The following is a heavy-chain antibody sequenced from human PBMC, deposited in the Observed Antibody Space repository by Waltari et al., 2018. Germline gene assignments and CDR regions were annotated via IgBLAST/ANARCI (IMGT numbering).Heavy chain of an antibody. CDR1: GGSISGGGYY. V-gene: IGHV4-39*02. J-gene: IGHJ2*01. D-gene: IGHD1-7*01. CDR2: IHYDGTA. CDR3: ATLPIPLELWYFDL. Sequence: QVQLQESGPGLVKPSETLSLTCSGSGGSISGGGYYWGWIRQPPGKGREYIGSIHYDGTAFYSPSLKRRVTISVASPKNHFSLKLTSVTAADTAVYYCATLPIPLELWYFDLWGRGTLVTVSS.